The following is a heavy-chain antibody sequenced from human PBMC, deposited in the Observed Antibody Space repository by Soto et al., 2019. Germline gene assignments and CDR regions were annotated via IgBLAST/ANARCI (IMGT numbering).Heavy chain of an antibody. CDR3: ARGHYFDSPFPFDH. Sequence: PGGSLRLSCEGSEFTFSSYSLHWVRQAPGKGLEWVAFASYDGSKTSYAGSVKGRFTIYRDNSKKTVYLQIISLTTEDTAIYYCARGHYFDSPFPFDHWGQRTPVTVSS. V-gene: IGHV3-30-3*01. J-gene: IGHJ4*02. D-gene: IGHD3-22*01. CDR2: ASYDGSKT. CDR1: EFTFSSYS.